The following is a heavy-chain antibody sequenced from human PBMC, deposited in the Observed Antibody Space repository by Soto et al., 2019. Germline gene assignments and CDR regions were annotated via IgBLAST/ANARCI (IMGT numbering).Heavy chain of an antibody. CDR1: GFTFSSYT. J-gene: IGHJ4*02. Sequence: GGSLRLSCAASGFTFSSYTMNWVRQAPGKGLEWVSSISSTSSYIYYADSVKGRFTISRDNAKNSLYLQMNSLRAEDTAVYYCARVLYYDGSGYNFWGQGTLVTVSS. CDR3: ARVLYYDGSGYNF. CDR2: ISSTSSYI. D-gene: IGHD3-22*01. V-gene: IGHV3-21*01.